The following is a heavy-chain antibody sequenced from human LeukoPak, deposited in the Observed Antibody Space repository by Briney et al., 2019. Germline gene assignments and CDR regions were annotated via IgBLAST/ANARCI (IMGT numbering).Heavy chain of an antibody. J-gene: IGHJ4*02. V-gene: IGHV3-74*01. CDR3: GRGMRDYYGLDY. CDR1: GFIFSSFW. CDR2: INSDGRTT. D-gene: IGHD3-10*01. Sequence: GGSLRHSCAASGFIFSSFWMHWVRQVPGKGLVWVSHINSDGRTTDYADSVRGRFTISRDNAKNTLYLQMNRLTVEDTAVYYCGRGMRDYYGLDYWGQGFLVTVSS.